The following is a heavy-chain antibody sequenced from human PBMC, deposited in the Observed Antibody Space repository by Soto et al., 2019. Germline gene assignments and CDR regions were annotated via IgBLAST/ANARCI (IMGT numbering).Heavy chain of an antibody. Sequence: EVQLVESGGGLVQPGGSLRLSCAASGFTFSSYWMHWVRQAPGKGLVWVSRINSDGSSTSYADSVKGRFTISRDNAENSLYLQMNRLRAEDTVVYYCARRNQQYCCGGSCYVPNWFDPWGEGTMVTVSS. V-gene: IGHV3-74*01. CDR3: ARRNQQYCCGGSCYVPNWFDP. CDR2: INSDGSST. D-gene: IGHD2-15*01. J-gene: IGHJ5*02. CDR1: GFTFSSYW.